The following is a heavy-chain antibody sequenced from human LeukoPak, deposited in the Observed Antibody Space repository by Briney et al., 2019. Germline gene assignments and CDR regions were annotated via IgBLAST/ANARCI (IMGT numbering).Heavy chain of an antibody. CDR2: IWYDGSNK. J-gene: IGHJ6*02. CDR1: GFTFSSYG. D-gene: IGHD6-13*01. CDR3: ARDPGYSSSWYYGMDV. Sequence: GGSLRLSCAASGFTFSSYGMHWVRQAPGKGLEWVAVIWYDGSNKYYADSVKGRFTISRDNSKNTLYLQMNSLRAEDTAVYYCARDPGYSSSWYYGMDVWGQGTTVTVSS. V-gene: IGHV3-33*01.